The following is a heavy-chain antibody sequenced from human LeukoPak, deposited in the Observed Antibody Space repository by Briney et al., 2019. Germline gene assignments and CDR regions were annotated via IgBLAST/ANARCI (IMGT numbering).Heavy chain of an antibody. D-gene: IGHD6-19*01. CDR3: ATSHGSGWADY. V-gene: IGHV1-2*02. CDR1: GHTFTDYY. CDR2: INPNSGDT. J-gene: IGHJ4*02. Sequence: ASVKVSCKASGHTFTDYYMHWVRQAPGQGLEWMGWINPNSGDTDFAQKFQGRVTMTRDASVSTAYMDLSSLSSDDTALYYCATSHGSGWADYWGQGTLVTVSS.